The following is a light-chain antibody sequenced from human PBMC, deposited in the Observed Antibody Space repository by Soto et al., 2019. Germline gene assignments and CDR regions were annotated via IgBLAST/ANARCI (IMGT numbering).Light chain of an antibody. CDR1: QSISSW. CDR3: QQYNSYWT. CDR2: DAS. Sequence: IQMTQSPSTLSASLGDRVTSSTRASQSISSWLAWYQQKPGKAPKLLIYDASSLESGVPSRFSGSGSGTEFTLTISSLQPDDFATYYCQQYNSYWTFGQGTKVDIK. V-gene: IGKV1-5*01. J-gene: IGKJ1*01.